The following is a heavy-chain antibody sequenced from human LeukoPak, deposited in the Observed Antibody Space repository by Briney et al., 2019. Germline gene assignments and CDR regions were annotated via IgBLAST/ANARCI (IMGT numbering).Heavy chain of an antibody. CDR3: AKDVARSGSGSYLFDY. Sequence: PGGSLRLSCAASGFTFSSYGMHWVRQAPGKGLEWVAFIRYDGSNKYYADSVKGRFTISRDNSKNTLYLQMYSLRAEDTAVYYCAKDVARSGSGSYLFDYWGQGTLVTVSS. J-gene: IGHJ4*02. CDR1: GFTFSSYG. CDR2: IRYDGSNK. V-gene: IGHV3-30*02. D-gene: IGHD3-10*01.